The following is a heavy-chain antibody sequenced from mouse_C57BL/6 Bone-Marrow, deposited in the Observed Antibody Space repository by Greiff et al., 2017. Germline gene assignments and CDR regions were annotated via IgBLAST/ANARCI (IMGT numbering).Heavy chain of an antibody. CDR3: AAYYSNVYYFDY. CDR1: GYTFTSYW. CDR2: IHPSDSDT. D-gene: IGHD2-5*01. Sequence: VKLQQPGAELVKPGASVKVSCKASGYTFTSYWMHWVKQRPGQGLEWIGRIHPSDSDTNYNQKFKGKATLTVDKSSSTAYMQLSSLTSEDSAVYYCAAYYSNVYYFDYWGQGTTLTVSS. V-gene: IGHV1-74*01. J-gene: IGHJ2*01.